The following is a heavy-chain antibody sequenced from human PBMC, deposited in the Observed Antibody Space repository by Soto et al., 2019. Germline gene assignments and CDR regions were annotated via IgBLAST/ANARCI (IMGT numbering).Heavy chain of an antibody. CDR3: AKGGGSLNVGAVD. CDR1: GGGNLRDYR. Sequence: SVKVSCKASGGGNLRDYRTTWVRQAPGQGLEWMGGIIPKLGSANYAQNFQGRVTITADESTGTVNMELRSLRSEDTAVYYCAKGGGSLNVGAVDRGQGTLVTVSS. D-gene: IGHD2-15*01. V-gene: IGHV1-69*13. J-gene: IGHJ4*02. CDR2: IIPKLGSA.